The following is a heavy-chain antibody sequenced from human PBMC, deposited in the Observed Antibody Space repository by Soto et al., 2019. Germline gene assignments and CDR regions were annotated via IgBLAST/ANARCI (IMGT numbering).Heavy chain of an antibody. Sequence: EVQLVESGGGLVQPGGSLRLSCAASGFTFSRYAMNWVRQAPGKGLEWVSHINHDSGTIYYADSVKGRFTISRDNANNFLSLQMNSLRAEDTAVYYCARDRGYTGYDFAYWGQGTLVTVSS. CDR3: ARDRGYTGYDFAY. J-gene: IGHJ4*02. V-gene: IGHV3-48*01. CDR2: INHDSGTI. CDR1: GFTFSRYA. D-gene: IGHD5-12*01.